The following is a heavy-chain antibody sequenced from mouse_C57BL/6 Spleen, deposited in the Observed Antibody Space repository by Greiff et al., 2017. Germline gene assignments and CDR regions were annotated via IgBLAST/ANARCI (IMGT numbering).Heavy chain of an antibody. D-gene: IGHD2-9*01. V-gene: IGHV2-3*01. Sequence: VKLEESGPGLVAPSQSLSITCTVSGFSLTSYGVSWVRQPPGKGLEWLGVIWGDGSTNYHSALISRLSISQDNSKSHVFVKLNSLQTDDTATYYCAAYYGYDEGFAYWGQGTLVTVSA. CDR1: GFSLTSYG. J-gene: IGHJ3*01. CDR3: AAYYGYDEGFAY. CDR2: IWGDGST.